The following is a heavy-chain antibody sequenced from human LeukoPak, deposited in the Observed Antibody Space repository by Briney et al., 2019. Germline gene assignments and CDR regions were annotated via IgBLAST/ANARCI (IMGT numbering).Heavy chain of an antibody. CDR3: AGPYYYYMDV. V-gene: IGHV4-34*01. CDR1: GGSFSGYY. CDR2: INHSGST. Sequence: SETLSLTCAVYGGSFSGYYWSWIRQPPGKGLEWIGEINHSGSTYYNPSLKSRVTISVDTSEIQFSLKLNSVTAADTAVYYCAGPYYYYMDVWGKGTTVTISS. J-gene: IGHJ6*03.